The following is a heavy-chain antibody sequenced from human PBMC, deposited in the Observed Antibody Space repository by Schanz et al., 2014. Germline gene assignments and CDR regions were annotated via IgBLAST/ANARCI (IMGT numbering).Heavy chain of an antibody. Sequence: VQLVESGGGLIQPGGSLRLSCVASGFTVSSNYMSWVRQAPGKGLEWLAYISSTGNTIYYADSVKGRFTISRDNAKNSLYLQMNSLRAEDTALYYCAKDRQNRVNRVGYYYGMDVWGQGTTVTVSS. V-gene: IGHV3-11*01. D-gene: IGHD3-16*01. J-gene: IGHJ6*02. CDR2: ISSTGNTI. CDR3: AKDRQNRVNRVGYYYGMDV. CDR1: GFTVSSNY.